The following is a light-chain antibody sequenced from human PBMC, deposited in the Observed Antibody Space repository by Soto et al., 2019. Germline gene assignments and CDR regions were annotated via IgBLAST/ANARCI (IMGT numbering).Light chain of an antibody. CDR3: QQSFRSPIT. V-gene: IGKV1-39*01. J-gene: IGKJ5*01. Sequence: DLQMTQSPSSLSASVGDTVTMTCRASQSIALSVNWYQQKPGKAPKLLIYVAFTLESGVPSRFSGSGSGTEFTLTSRSLQPEYFATYYCQQSFRSPITVGQGTRL. CDR2: VAF. CDR1: QSIALS.